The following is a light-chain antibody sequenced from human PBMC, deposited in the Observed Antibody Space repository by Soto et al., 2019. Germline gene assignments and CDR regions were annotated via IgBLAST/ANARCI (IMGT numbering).Light chain of an antibody. CDR2: DAS. CDR1: QSVSSY. Sequence: EIVLTQSPATLSLSPGERATLSCRASQSVSSYLAWYQQKPGQAPRLLIYDASNRATGIPARFSGSGSGTDFTLTISSLKPEDFAVYYCQQRSNWPRYTFGQGTKLESK. J-gene: IGKJ2*01. CDR3: QQRSNWPRYT. V-gene: IGKV3-11*01.